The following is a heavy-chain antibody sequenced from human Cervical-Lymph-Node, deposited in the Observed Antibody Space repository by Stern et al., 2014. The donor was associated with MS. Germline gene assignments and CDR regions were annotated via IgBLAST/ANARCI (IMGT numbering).Heavy chain of an antibody. D-gene: IGHD5-12*01. J-gene: IGHJ4*02. Sequence: EAQLVESGGGLVQPGGSLRLCCAASGFMFKSYVMSWVRQAPGKGLEWVSGVSGSGYNIYYADSVKGRFTISRDNSKNTVCVQMNSLRVEDTAVYYCAKGPGYDDDYWGQGTLVIVSS. CDR2: VSGSGYNI. V-gene: IGHV3-23*04. CDR3: AKGPGYDDDY. CDR1: GFMFKSYV.